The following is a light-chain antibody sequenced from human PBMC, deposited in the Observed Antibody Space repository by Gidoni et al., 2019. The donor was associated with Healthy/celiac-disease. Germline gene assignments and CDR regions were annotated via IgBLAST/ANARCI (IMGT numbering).Light chain of an antibody. CDR1: QDISNY. Sequence: IKMTQSQSSLSASVGDRVTITCQESQDISNYLNWYQQKPGKAPKLLIYDASYLETGVPSRFSGSGSGTDFTFTISSLQPEDIATYYCQQYDNLPPYTFGQGTKLEIK. CDR2: DAS. V-gene: IGKV1-33*01. J-gene: IGKJ2*01. CDR3: QQYDNLPPYT.